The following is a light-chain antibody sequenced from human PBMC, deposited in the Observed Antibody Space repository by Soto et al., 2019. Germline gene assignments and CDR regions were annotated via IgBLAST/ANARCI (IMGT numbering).Light chain of an antibody. CDR2: DAS. CDR3: QQYGSSPT. J-gene: IGKJ5*01. CDR1: QSVSSY. Sequence: EIVMTQSPATLSVSPGERATLSCRASQSVSSYLAWYQQKPGQAPRLLIYDASNRATGIPARFSGSGSGTEFTLTISSLQSEDFAVYYCQQYGSSPTFGEGTRLEIK. V-gene: IGKV3D-15*02.